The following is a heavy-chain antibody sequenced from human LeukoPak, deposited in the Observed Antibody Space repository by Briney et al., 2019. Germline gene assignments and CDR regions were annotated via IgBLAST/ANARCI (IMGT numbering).Heavy chain of an antibody. J-gene: IGHJ5*02. V-gene: IGHV1-69*13. CDR1: GGTFSSYA. CDR2: IIPIFGTA. CDR3: ASAGYCSSTSCDGNNWFDP. D-gene: IGHD2-2*01. Sequence: SVTVSCKASGGTFSSYAISWVRQAPGQGLEWMGEIIPIFGTANYAQKFQGRVTITADESTSTAYMELSSLRSEDTAVYYCASAGYCSSTSCDGNNWFDPWGQGTLVTVSS.